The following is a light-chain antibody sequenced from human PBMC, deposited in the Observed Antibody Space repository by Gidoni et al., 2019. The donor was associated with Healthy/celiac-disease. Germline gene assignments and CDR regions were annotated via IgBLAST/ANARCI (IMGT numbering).Light chain of an antibody. CDR3: QQYGSSPRT. Sequence: IVFTQYPGTLSLSHGERATLSCSASQSVSSSYLAWYQQKPGQAPRLLIYCASSRATGIPDRFSGSGSGTDFTLTISRLEPEDFAVYYCQQYGSSPRTFGQGTKLEIK. CDR1: QSVSSSY. V-gene: IGKV3-20*01. J-gene: IGKJ2*01. CDR2: CAS.